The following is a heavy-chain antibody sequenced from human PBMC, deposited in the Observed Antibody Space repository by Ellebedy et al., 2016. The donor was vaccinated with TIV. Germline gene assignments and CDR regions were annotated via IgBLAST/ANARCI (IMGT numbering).Heavy chain of an antibody. V-gene: IGHV3-7*01. J-gene: IGHJ4*02. D-gene: IGHD1-14*01. CDR3: ARGPAGYNAGKHDF. CDR1: GFIFNDYW. CDR2: INQDGSQK. Sequence: PGGSLRLSCAASGFIFNDYWMHWVRQTPGRGLEWVANINQDGSQKYYVDSVKGRFTISRDNAKNALYLHMNSLRAEDTALYYCARGPAGYNAGKHDFWGQGTLVVVSS.